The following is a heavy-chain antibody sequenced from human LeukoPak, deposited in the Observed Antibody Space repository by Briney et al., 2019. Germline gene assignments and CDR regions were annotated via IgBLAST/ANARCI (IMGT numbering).Heavy chain of an antibody. D-gene: IGHD5-18*01. CDR3: ARGKPPRQLWLQGRERWFDP. J-gene: IGHJ5*02. CDR1: GGSFSGYY. CDR2: INHSGST. Sequence: SETLSLTCAVYGGSFSGYYWSWIRQPPGKGLEWIGEINHSGSTNYNPSLKSRVTISVDTSKNQFSLKLSSVTAADTAVYYCARGKPPRQLWLQGRERWFDPWGQGTLVTVSS. V-gene: IGHV4-34*01.